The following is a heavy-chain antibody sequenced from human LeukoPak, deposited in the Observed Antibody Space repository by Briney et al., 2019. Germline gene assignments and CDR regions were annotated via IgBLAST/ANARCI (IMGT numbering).Heavy chain of an antibody. V-gene: IGHV3-21*04. J-gene: IGHJ3*02. CDR1: GFTFSSYS. CDR2: INSSSGYI. Sequence: GGSLRLSCAASGFTFSSYSMNWVRQAPGKGLEWVSSINSSSGYIYYADSVKGRFTVSKDHSKNTLYLQMNSLRVEDTAIYYCAKLSSGYYNDAFDIWGQGTMVTVSS. CDR3: AKLSSGYYNDAFDI. D-gene: IGHD3-22*01.